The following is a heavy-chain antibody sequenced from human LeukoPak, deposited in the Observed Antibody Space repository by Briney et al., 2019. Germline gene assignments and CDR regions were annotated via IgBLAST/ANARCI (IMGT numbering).Heavy chain of an antibody. V-gene: IGHV4-39*07. CDR1: GGSISSSSYY. CDR3: ARSSIAARGRHNWFDP. D-gene: IGHD6-6*01. CDR2: IYYSGST. J-gene: IGHJ5*02. Sequence: PSETLSLTCTVSGGSISSSSYYWGWIRQPPGKGLEWIGSIYYSGSTYYNPSLKSRVTISVDTSKNQFSLKLSSVTAADTAVYYCARSSIAARGRHNWFDPWGQGTLVTVSS.